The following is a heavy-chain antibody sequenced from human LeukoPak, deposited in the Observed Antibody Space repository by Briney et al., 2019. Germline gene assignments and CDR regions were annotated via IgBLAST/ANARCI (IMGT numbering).Heavy chain of an antibody. D-gene: IGHD5-18*01. CDR2: IKQDGSEK. Sequence: PGGSLRLSCAASGFTFSSYWMSWVRQAPGKGLEWVANIKQDGSEKYYVDSVKGRFTISRDNAKNSLYLQMNSLRAEDTAVYYCARNVVSYGPRYYYYYYMDVWGKGTTVTVSS. CDR1: GFTFSSYW. J-gene: IGHJ6*03. CDR3: ARNVVSYGPRYYYYYYMDV. V-gene: IGHV3-7*01.